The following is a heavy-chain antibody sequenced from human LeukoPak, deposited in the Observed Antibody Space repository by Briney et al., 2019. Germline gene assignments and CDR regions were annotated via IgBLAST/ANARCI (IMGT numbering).Heavy chain of an antibody. D-gene: IGHD3/OR15-3a*01. Sequence: SETLSLTCTVSGGSISGYYWSWVRQSPEKGLESIGFIYSTGSTSYNPSLRSRVTISIDTSQNQFYLRLTSVTAADTAVYYCARQTGSGLFILPGGQGTLVTVSS. CDR1: GGSISGYY. V-gene: IGHV4-59*01. J-gene: IGHJ4*02. CDR2: IYSTGST. CDR3: ARQTGSGLFILP.